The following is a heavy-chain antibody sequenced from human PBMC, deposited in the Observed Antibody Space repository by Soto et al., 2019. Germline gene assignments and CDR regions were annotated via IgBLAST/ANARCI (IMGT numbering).Heavy chain of an antibody. D-gene: IGHD4-4*01. J-gene: IGHJ3*02. CDR1: GFTFSYYS. CDR3: ARDFGSLTVTTHDAFDI. V-gene: IGHV3-30-3*01. Sequence: ESGGGMVQPGGSLRLSCAASGFTFSYYSMHWVRQAPGKGLEWVAVISYDGSNKYYADSVKGRFTISRDNYKSTLYLQMNSLRAEDTAVYYCARDFGSLTVTTHDAFDIWGQGTMVTVSS. CDR2: ISYDGSNK.